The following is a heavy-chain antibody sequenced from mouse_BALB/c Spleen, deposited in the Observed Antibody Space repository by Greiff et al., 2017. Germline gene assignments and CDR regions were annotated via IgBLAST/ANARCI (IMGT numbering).Heavy chain of an antibody. CDR3: ARAFITTVVAGGAMDY. Sequence: EVKLVESGGGLVQPGGSLRLSCATSGFTFTDYYMSWVRQPPGKALEWLGFIRNKANGYTTEYSASVKGRFTISRDNSQSILYLQMNTLRAEDSATYYCARAFITTVVAGGAMDYWGQGTSVTVSS. CDR2: IRNKANGYTT. J-gene: IGHJ4*01. D-gene: IGHD1-1*01. V-gene: IGHV7-3*02. CDR1: GFTFTDYY.